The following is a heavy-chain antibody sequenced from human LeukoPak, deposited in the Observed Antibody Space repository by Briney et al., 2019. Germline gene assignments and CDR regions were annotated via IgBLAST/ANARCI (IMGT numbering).Heavy chain of an antibody. V-gene: IGHV4-39*01. Sequence: SETLSLTCTVSGGSISSSGYYWGWIRQPPGKGLEWIGSIYYSGSTYYNPSLKSRVTISVDTSKNQFSLKLSSVTATDTTVYYCARHFGGPWTFDYWGQGTLVTVSS. CDR1: GGSISSSGYY. J-gene: IGHJ4*02. CDR2: IYYSGST. CDR3: ARHFGGPWTFDY. D-gene: IGHD3-16*01.